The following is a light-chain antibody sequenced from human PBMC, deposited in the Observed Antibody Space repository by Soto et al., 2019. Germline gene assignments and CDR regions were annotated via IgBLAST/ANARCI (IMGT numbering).Light chain of an antibody. CDR2: GPS. CDR3: QQRSNWPTST. CDR1: QAFXSN. V-gene: IGKV3D-15*01. Sequence: IVMTQCPVTLSVSPGERATLACRPSQAFXSNLIWSEQQPGQSPRILRXGPSTRATTTPGRFSGSGSGKEFTLTISSLEPEDFAVYYCQQRSNWPTSTFGQGTRLEI. J-gene: IGKJ5*01.